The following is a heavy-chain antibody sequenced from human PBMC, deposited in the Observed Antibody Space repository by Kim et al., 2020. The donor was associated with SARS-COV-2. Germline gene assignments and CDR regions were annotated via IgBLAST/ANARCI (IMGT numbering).Heavy chain of an antibody. V-gene: IGHV1-18*04. CDR1: GYTFTSYG. Sequence: ASVKVSCKASGYTFTSYGISWVRQAPGQGLEWMGWISAYNGNTNYAQKLQGRVTMTTDTSTSTGDMELRSLRSDDTAVYYCARDEMSSGSYYYYYYGMDVWGQGTTVTVSS. CDR3: ARDEMSSGSYYYYYYGMDV. J-gene: IGHJ6*02. CDR2: ISAYNGNT. D-gene: IGHD3-22*01.